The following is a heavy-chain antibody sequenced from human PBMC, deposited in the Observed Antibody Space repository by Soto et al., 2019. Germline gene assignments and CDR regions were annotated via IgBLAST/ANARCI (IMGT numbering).Heavy chain of an antibody. Sequence: GASVKVSCKASGYTFTDYAINWVRQAPGQGFQWVGWISPYSGNTTSAENFFDRVTMTTDTSTKTAYLQWSSLKASDTAMYYCARHYCSSTSCYPVYYYYYGMDVWGQGTTVTVSS. J-gene: IGHJ6*02. CDR3: ARHYCSSTSCYPVYYYYYGMDV. D-gene: IGHD2-2*01. CDR1: GYTFTDYA. V-gene: IGHV1-18*01. CDR2: ISPYSGNT.